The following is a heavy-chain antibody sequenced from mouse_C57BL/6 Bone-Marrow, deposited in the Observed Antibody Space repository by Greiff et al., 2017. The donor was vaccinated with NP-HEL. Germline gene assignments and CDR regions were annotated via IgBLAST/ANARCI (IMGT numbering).Heavy chain of an antibody. D-gene: IGHD1-1*01. CDR2: IDPNSGGT. Sequence: QVQLQQPGAELVKPGASVKLSCKASGYTFTSYWMHWVKQRPGRGLECIGRIDPNSGGTKYNEKFKSKATLTVDKPSSTAYMQLSSLTSEDSAVYYCARDYYGTPYAMDYWGQGTSVTVSS. J-gene: IGHJ4*01. CDR3: ARDYYGTPYAMDY. V-gene: IGHV1-72*01. CDR1: GYTFTSYW.